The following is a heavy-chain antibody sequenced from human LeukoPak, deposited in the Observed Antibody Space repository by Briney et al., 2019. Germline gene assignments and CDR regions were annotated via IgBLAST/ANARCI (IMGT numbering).Heavy chain of an antibody. Sequence: GASVKVSCKASGYTFTSYYMHWVRQAPGQELEWMGWISAYNGNTNYAQKLQGRVTMTTDTSTSTAYMELRSLRSDDTAVYYCARFGLGKHIEVAGIPFDIWDQGTMVTVSS. CDR2: ISAYNGNT. D-gene: IGHD6-19*01. J-gene: IGHJ3*02. CDR1: GYTFTSYY. CDR3: ARFGLGKHIEVAGIPFDI. V-gene: IGHV1-18*04.